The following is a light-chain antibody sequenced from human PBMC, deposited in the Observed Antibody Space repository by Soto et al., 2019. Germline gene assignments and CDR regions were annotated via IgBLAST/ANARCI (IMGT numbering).Light chain of an antibody. CDR2: DAS. CDR1: QSISSW. J-gene: IGKJ1*01. CDR3: QQYNSYLWT. Sequence: DIQMTQSPSTLSASVGDRVTITCRASQSISSWLAWYQQKPGKAPKLLIYDASSLASGVPSRFSGSRSGTEFTLTISSLQPDDFATYYCQQYNSYLWTFGQGTKVDIK. V-gene: IGKV1-5*01.